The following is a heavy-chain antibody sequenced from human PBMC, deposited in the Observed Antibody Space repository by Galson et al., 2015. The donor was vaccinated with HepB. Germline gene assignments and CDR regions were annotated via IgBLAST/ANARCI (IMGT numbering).Heavy chain of an antibody. CDR3: ARDEYCSSTSCYNWFDP. CDR1: GGTFSSYA. CDR2: IIPIFGTA. V-gene: IGHV1-69*13. Sequence: SVKVSCKASGGTFSSYAISWVRQAPGQGLEWMGGIIPIFGTANYAQKFQGRVTITADESTSTAYMELSSLRSEDTAVYYCARDEYCSSTSCYNWFDPWGQGTLVTVSS. J-gene: IGHJ5*02. D-gene: IGHD2-2*01.